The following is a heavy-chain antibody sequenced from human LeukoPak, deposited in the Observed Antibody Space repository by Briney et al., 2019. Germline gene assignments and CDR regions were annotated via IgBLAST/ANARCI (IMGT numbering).Heavy chain of an antibody. CDR1: GFTFSSYW. CDR2: ISGSGGST. V-gene: IGHV3-23*01. CDR3: AKERAGEGGYYFDY. D-gene: IGHD7-27*01. Sequence: GRSLRLSCAASGFTFSSYWMSWVRQAPGKGLEWVSAISGSGGSTYYADSVKGRFTISRDNSKNTLYLQMNSLRAEDTAVYYCAKERAGEGGYYFDYWGQGTLVTVSS. J-gene: IGHJ4*02.